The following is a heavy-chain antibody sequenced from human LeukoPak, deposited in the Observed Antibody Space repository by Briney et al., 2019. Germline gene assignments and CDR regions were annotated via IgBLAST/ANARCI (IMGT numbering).Heavy chain of an antibody. V-gene: IGHV4-59*08. CDR1: GGSISSYY. CDR2: IYYSGST. J-gene: IGHJ4*02. CDR3: ARGQAGRGITGTRPYYFDY. D-gene: IGHD1-20*01. Sequence: SETLSLTCTVSGGSISSYYWSWIRQPPGKGLEGSGYIYYSGSTNYNPSLKSRVTISVDTSKNQFSLKLSSVTAADTAVYYCARGQAGRGITGTRPYYFDYWGQGTLVTVSS.